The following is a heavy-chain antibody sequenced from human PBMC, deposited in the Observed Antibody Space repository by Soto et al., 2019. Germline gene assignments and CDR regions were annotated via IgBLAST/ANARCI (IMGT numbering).Heavy chain of an antibody. CDR2: ISYDGSNK. Sequence: GGSLRLSCAASGFTFSSYAMHWVRQAPGKGLEWVAVISYDGSNKYYADSVKGRFTISRDNSKNTLYLQMNSLRAEDTAVYYCARDQDIAAAGTAGLDIWGQGTMVTVSS. V-gene: IGHV3-30-3*01. J-gene: IGHJ3*02. CDR1: GFTFSSYA. CDR3: ARDQDIAAAGTAGLDI. D-gene: IGHD6-13*01.